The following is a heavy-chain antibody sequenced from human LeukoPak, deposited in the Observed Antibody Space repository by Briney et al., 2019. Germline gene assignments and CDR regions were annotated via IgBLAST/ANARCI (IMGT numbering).Heavy chain of an antibody. D-gene: IGHD5-18*01. Sequence: PSETLSLTCAVYGGSFSGYYWCWIRQPPGKGLEWIGEINHSGSTNYNPSLKSRVTISVDTSKNQFSLKLSSVTAADTAVYYCARGNPHSSGYSYVDYWGQGTLVTVSS. CDR3: ARGNPHSSGYSYVDY. V-gene: IGHV4-34*01. J-gene: IGHJ4*02. CDR1: GGSFSGYY. CDR2: INHSGST.